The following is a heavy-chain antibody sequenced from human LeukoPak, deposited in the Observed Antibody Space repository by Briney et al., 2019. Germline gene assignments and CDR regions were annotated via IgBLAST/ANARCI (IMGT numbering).Heavy chain of an antibody. CDR1: GASISSGSYC. Sequence: PSETLSLTCTVSGASISSGSYCWSWIRQPAGKGLEWIGRIYTSGATSYNPSLKSRFTISVDTSKNEFSLKVNSVTAADTAVYFCARHIKFHSPGGVYPWGTGTLVTAS. J-gene: IGHJ5*02. CDR3: ARHIKFHSPGGVYP. CDR2: IYTSGAT. D-gene: IGHD4-23*01. V-gene: IGHV4-61*02.